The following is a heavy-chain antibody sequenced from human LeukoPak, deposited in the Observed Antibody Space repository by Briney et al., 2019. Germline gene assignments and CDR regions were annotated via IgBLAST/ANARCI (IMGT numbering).Heavy chain of an antibody. V-gene: IGHV1-46*01. Sequence: ASVKVSCKASGYTFINYYIHWVRQAPGQGLEWMGIINSSGGSTNYAQKFQGRVTMTRDTSTSTVYMELSSLSSEDTAVYYCARAYDSRYYFDYWGQGTLVTVSS. CDR1: GYTFINYY. J-gene: IGHJ4*02. CDR2: INSSGGST. D-gene: IGHD3-22*01. CDR3: ARAYDSRYYFDY.